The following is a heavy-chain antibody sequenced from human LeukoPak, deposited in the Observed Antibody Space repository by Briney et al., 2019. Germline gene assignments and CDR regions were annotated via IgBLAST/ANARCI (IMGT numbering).Heavy chain of an antibody. J-gene: IGHJ4*02. V-gene: IGHV5-51*01. CDR2: IFPHDSDI. CDR3: ARMLYSSGWYAEG. Sequence: GESLKISCKGSGYSFLDYWIGWVRQMPGKGPELMGLIFPHDSDIKYSPSFQGQVTISADKSISTAYLQWSSPEASDTAIYYCARMLYSSGWYAEGWGQGTLVTVSS. D-gene: IGHD6-19*01. CDR1: GYSFLDYW.